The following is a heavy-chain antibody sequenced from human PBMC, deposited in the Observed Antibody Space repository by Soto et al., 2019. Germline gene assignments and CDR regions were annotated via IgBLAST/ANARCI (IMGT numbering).Heavy chain of an antibody. CDR3: AKIRCSGGSCYREYYFDY. CDR2: ISGSGGST. D-gene: IGHD2-15*01. CDR1: GFTFSSYA. Sequence: PGGSLRLSCAASGFTFSSYAMSWVRQAPGKGLEWVSAISGSGGSTYYADSVKGRFTISRDNSKNTLYLQMNSLRAEDTAVYYCAKIRCSGGSCYREYYFDYWGQGTPVTVSS. V-gene: IGHV3-23*01. J-gene: IGHJ4*02.